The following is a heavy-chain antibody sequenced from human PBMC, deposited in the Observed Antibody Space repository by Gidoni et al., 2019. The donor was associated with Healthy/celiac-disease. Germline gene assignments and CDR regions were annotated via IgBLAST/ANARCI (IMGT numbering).Heavy chain of an antibody. J-gene: IGHJ4*02. CDR2: IFSNDEK. V-gene: IGHV2-26*01. D-gene: IGHD5-18*01. CDR1: GFSLSNARMG. CDR3: ARIPRYSYVRE. Sequence: QVTLKVSGPVLVKPTETLTLTCTVSGFSLSNARMGVSWIRQPPGKALEWLAHIFSNDEKSYSTSLKGRLTISKDTSKSQVVLTMTNMDPVDTATYYCARIPRYSYVREWGQGTLVTVSS.